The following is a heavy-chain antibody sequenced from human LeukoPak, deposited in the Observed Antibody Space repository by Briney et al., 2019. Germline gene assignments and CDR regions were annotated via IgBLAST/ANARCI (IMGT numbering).Heavy chain of an antibody. V-gene: IGHV1-69*01. J-gene: IGHJ4*02. CDR2: IIPIFGTA. CDR1: GGTFSSYA. CDR3: ARETGDGYNWMGY. Sequence: SVKVSCNTSGGTFSSYAISWVRQAPGQGLEWMGGIIPIFGTANYAQKFQGRVTITADESTNTAYMEMSCLRSEDTAVYYCARETGDGYNWMGYWGQGTLVTVSS. D-gene: IGHD5-24*01.